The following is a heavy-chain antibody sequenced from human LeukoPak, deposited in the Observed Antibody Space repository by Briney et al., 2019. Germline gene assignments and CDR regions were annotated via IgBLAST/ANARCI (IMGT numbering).Heavy chain of an antibody. CDR1: GFTFSSYA. J-gene: IGHJ4*02. CDR2: ISYDGSNK. V-gene: IGHV3-30*07. Sequence: GGSLRLSCAASGFTFSSYAMHWVRQAPGKGLEWVAVISYDGSNKYYADSVKGRFTISRDDSKKTLYLQMNSLRAEDTAMYYCARDSAGNDYWGQGTLVTVSS. D-gene: IGHD6-13*01. CDR3: ARDSAGNDY.